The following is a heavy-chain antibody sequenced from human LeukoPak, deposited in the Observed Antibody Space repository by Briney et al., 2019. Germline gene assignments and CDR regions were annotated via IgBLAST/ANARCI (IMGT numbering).Heavy chain of an antibody. CDR2: ISWNSGSI. D-gene: IGHD6-13*01. J-gene: IGHJ1*01. V-gene: IGHV3-9*01. Sequence: WIRQAPGKGLEWVSGISWNSGSIGYADSVKGRFTISRDNAKNSLYLQMNSLRAEDTALYYCAKGYSSSWWGYFRHWGQGTLVTVSS. CDR3: AKGYSSSWWGYFRH.